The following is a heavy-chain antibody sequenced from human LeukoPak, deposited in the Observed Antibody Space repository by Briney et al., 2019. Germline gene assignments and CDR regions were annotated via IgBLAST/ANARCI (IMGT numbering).Heavy chain of an antibody. CDR2: VKPNSGNT. J-gene: IGHJ3*02. Sequence: ASVKVSCKASGYTFISYDINWVRQATGQGLEWMGYVKPNSGNTGYAQKFQGRITMTRDASISTAYMELSSLRSEDTAVYFCARASRDLSAFDIWGQGAMVTVSS. D-gene: IGHD3-16*02. CDR3: ARASRDLSAFDI. CDR1: GYTFISYD. V-gene: IGHV1-8*01.